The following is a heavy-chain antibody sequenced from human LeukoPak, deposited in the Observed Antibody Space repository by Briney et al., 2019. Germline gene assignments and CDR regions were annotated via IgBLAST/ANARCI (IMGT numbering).Heavy chain of an antibody. CDR3: ARYSNSWYTFDI. J-gene: IGHJ3*02. Sequence: SETLSLTCAVYGGSFSDYYWTWIRQPPGKGLEWIGEVHPSGSTNYNPSLESRVTISLDTSKNQFSLKLSSVTAADTAVYYCARYSNSWYTFDIWGQGTMVTVS. D-gene: IGHD6-13*01. V-gene: IGHV4-34*01. CDR2: VHPSGST. CDR1: GGSFSDYY.